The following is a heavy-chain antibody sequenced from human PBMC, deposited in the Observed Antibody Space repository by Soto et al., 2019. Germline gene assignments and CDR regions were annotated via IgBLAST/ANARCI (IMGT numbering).Heavy chain of an antibody. CDR3: AREDSSGLYGMDV. Sequence: PSETLSLTCTVSGGSISRYYWSWIRQPPGKGLEWIGYIYYSGSTNYNPSLKSRVTISVDTSKNQFSLKLSSVTAADTAVYYCAREDSSGLYGMDVWGQGTTVT. J-gene: IGHJ6*02. V-gene: IGHV4-59*01. D-gene: IGHD6-19*01. CDR1: GGSISRYY. CDR2: IYYSGST.